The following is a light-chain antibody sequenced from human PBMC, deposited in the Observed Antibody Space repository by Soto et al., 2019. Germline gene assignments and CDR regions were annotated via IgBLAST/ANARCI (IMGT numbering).Light chain of an antibody. V-gene: IGLV2-14*01. CDR1: SGDIGSYNY. CDR2: KVS. J-gene: IGLJ3*02. Sequence: QSVLTQPASVSGSPGQSITISCTGTSGDIGSYNYVSWYQQHPGRAPKLVIYKVSDRPSGVSTRFSASKSGNTASLTISGLQAEDEADYYCSSYSTTTTPQWVFGGGTKLTVL. CDR3: SSYSTTTTPQWV.